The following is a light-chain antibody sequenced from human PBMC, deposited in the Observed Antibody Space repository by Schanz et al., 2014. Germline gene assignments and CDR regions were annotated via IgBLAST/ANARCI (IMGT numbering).Light chain of an antibody. V-gene: IGKV3-20*01. CDR1: QSVSNSY. CDR3: HQYINSPFT. J-gene: IGKJ3*01. Sequence: EIVLTQSPGTLSLSPGERATLSCRASQSVSNSYLAWYQQKPGQAPRLLIYGAFDRATGIPDRFSGSGSGTVFTLTISRLEPEDFAVYYCHQYINSPFTFGPGTKLDLK. CDR2: GAF.